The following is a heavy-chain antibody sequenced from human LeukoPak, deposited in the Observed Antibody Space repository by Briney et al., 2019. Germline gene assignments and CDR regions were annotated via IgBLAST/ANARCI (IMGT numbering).Heavy chain of an antibody. D-gene: IGHD3-22*01. CDR1: GGSFSGYY. Sequence: SETLSLTCAVYGGSFSGYYWSWIRQPPGKGLEWIGEINHSGSTNYNPSLKSRVTISVDTSKNQFSLKLSSVTAADTAVYYCAREYYYDSSGYYYDYWGQGTLVTVSS. CDR3: AREYYYDSSGYYYDY. J-gene: IGHJ4*02. V-gene: IGHV4-34*01. CDR2: INHSGST.